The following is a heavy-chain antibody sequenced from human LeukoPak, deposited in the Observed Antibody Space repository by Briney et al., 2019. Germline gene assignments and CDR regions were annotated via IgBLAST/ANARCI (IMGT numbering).Heavy chain of an antibody. CDR2: IYYSGST. Sequence: SETLSLTCTVSGGSISSYYWSWIRQPPGKGLEWIGYIYYSGSTNYNPSLKSRVTISVDTSRNQFSLKLSSVTAADTAVYYCARVSKSSGWYAALDYWGQGTLVTVSS. D-gene: IGHD6-19*01. J-gene: IGHJ4*02. V-gene: IGHV4-59*01. CDR3: ARVSKSSGWYAALDY. CDR1: GGSISSYY.